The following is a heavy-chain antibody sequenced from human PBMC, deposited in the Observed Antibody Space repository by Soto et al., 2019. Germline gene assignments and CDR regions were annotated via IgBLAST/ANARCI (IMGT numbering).Heavy chain of an antibody. CDR3: ASVRGGYYYAMDV. V-gene: IGHV4-59*12. J-gene: IGHJ6*02. Sequence: SETLSLPCTVSGGSIISYYWSWIRQPPGKGLEWIGYIYDSGSTSYNPSLKSRVTISVDKSKNQFSLKLSSVTAADTAVYYCASVRGGYYYAMDVWGQGTTVTVSS. D-gene: IGHD3-10*02. CDR2: IYDSGST. CDR1: GGSIISYY.